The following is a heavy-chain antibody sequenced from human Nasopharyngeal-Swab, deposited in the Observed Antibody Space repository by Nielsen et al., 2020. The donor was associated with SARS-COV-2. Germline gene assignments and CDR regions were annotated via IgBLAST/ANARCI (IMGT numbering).Heavy chain of an antibody. CDR2: ISYDGSTQ. J-gene: IGHJ1*01. Sequence: GGSLRLSCAASGFSFSNYAMYWVRQAPAKGLEWVASISYDGSTQYYADSVKGRLTISRDNSKTTLFLQMTSLRSEDTAVYYCARAGALDTTIEHWGQGNLVTVSS. D-gene: IGHD3-3*01. V-gene: IGHV3-30*04. CDR3: ARAGALDTTIEH. CDR1: GFSFSNYA.